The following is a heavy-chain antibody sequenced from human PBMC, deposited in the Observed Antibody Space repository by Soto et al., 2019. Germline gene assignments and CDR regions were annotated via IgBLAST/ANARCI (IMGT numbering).Heavy chain of an antibody. CDR1: GFTFSSYW. CDR2: INSDGSGT. J-gene: IGHJ3*02. V-gene: IGHV3-74*01. Sequence: EVQLVESGGGLVQPGGSLRLSCAASGFTFSSYWMHWVRQAPGKGLVWVSRINSDGSGTSYADSVKGRFTISRDNAKNRLYLQRNSLRAEDTAVYYCARPAMVRVGAFDIWGQGTMVTVSS. D-gene: IGHD5-18*01. CDR3: ARPAMVRVGAFDI.